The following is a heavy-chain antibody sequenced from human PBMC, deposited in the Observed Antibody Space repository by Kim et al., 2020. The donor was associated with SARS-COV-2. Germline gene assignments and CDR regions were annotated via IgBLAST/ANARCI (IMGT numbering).Heavy chain of an antibody. D-gene: IGHD3-9*01. CDR3: ARFDYVLRYFDWFPSSFDY. CDR1: GGTFSSYA. J-gene: IGHJ4*02. CDR2: IIPIFGTA. V-gene: IGHV1-69*13. Sequence: SVKVSCKASGGTFSSYAISWVRQAPGQGLEWMGGIIPIFGTANYAQKFQGRVTITADESTSTAYMELSSLRSEDTAVYYCARFDYVLRYFDWFPSSFDYWGQGTLVTVSS.